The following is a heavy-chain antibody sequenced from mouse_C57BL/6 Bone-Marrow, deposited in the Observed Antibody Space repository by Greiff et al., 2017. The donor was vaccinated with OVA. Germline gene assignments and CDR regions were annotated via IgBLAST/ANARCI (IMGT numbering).Heavy chain of an antibody. V-gene: IGHV1-9*01. Sequence: VQLQQSGAELMKPGASVKLSCTATGYTFTGYWIEWVKQRPGHGLEWIGEILPGSGSTNYNAKFKGKVTFTADTSSNTAYMQLSSLTTEDSAIYYCARTFSSYTFDYWGQGTTLTVSA. CDR2: ILPGSGST. CDR3: ARTFSSYTFDY. D-gene: IGHD1-1*01. J-gene: IGHJ2*01. CDR1: GYTFTGYW.